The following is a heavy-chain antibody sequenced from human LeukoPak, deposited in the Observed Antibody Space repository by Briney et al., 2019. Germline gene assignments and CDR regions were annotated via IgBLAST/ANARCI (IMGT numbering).Heavy chain of an antibody. CDR2: IYYSGST. D-gene: IGHD5-24*01. Sequence: SETLSLTCTVSGGSISSSSYYWGWIRQPPGTGLEWIGSIYYSGSTYYNPSLKSRVTISVDTSKNQFSLKLSSVTAADTAVYYCARHMEMATSSFDYWGQGTLVTVSS. CDR1: GGSISSSSYY. J-gene: IGHJ4*02. CDR3: ARHMEMATSSFDY. V-gene: IGHV4-39*01.